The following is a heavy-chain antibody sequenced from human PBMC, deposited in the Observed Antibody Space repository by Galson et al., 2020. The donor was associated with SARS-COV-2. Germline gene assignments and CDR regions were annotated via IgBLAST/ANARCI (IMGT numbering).Heavy chain of an antibody. J-gene: IGHJ6*03. CDR2: ISVDNGET. D-gene: IGHD1-26*01. Sequence: GESLKISCKASGYKFNNYGITWVRQAPGQGLEWMGWISVDNGETNYAQNFQGRVTMTTDTSTKTAYMELRNLRSDDTAVYYCAREQRERLPSTFYYFYIDVWGKGTTVTVSS. CDR1: GYKFNNYG. CDR3: AREQRERLPSTFYYFYIDV. V-gene: IGHV1-18*04.